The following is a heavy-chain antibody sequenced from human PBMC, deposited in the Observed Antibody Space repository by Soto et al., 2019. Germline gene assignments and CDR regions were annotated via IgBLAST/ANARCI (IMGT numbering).Heavy chain of an antibody. J-gene: IGHJ4*02. V-gene: IGHV4-30-2*01. CDR3: ARGAYCGGDCYLFDY. CDR1: GGSISSGGYS. CDR2: IYHSGST. Sequence: SETLSLTCAVSGGSISSGGYSWSWIRQPPGGGLEWIGYIYHSGSTYYNPSLKSRVTISVDRSKNQFSLKLSSVTAADTAVYYCARGAYCGGDCYLFDYWGQGTLVTVSS. D-gene: IGHD2-21*02.